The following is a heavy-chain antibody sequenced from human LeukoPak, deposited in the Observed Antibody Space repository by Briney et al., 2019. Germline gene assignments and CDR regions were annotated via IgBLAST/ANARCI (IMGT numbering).Heavy chain of an antibody. Sequence: SETLSLTCTVSGGSISSYYWSWIRQPPGKGLEWIGYIYYSGSTNYNPSLKSRVTISVDTSKNQFSLKLSSVTAADTAVYYCARDIVALLGAFDIWDQGTMVTVSS. CDR1: GGSISSYY. CDR3: ARDIVALLGAFDI. D-gene: IGHD2-15*01. J-gene: IGHJ3*02. CDR2: IYYSGST. V-gene: IGHV4-59*01.